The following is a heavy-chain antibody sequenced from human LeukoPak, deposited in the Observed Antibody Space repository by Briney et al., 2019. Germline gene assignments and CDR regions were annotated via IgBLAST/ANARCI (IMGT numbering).Heavy chain of an antibody. Sequence: ASVKVSCKASGYTFTSYGISWVRQAPGQGLEWMGWISAYNGNTNHAQELQGRVTMTTDTSTSTAYMELRSLRSDDTAVYYCARAAVVVVAATWLGYYYGMDVWGKGTTVTVSS. J-gene: IGHJ6*04. CDR3: ARAAVVVVAATWLGYYYGMDV. CDR2: ISAYNGNT. CDR1: GYTFTSYG. D-gene: IGHD2-15*01. V-gene: IGHV1-18*04.